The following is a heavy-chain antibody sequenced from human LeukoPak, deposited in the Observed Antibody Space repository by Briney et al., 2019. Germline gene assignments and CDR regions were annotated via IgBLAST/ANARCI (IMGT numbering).Heavy chain of an antibody. Sequence: GASVKVSCKASGYTFTGYYMHWVRQAPGQGLEWMGWINPNSGGTNYAQKFQGRVTMTRDTSISTAYMELSRLRSDDTAVDYCARSPCSGGSCYPEYFDYWGQGTLVTVSS. D-gene: IGHD2-15*01. CDR3: ARSPCSGGSCYPEYFDY. CDR2: INPNSGGT. CDR1: GYTFTGYY. J-gene: IGHJ4*02. V-gene: IGHV1-2*02.